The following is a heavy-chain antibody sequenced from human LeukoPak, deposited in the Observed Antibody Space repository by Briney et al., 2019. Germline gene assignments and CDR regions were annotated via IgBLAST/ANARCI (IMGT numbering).Heavy chain of an antibody. V-gene: IGHV3-21*01. D-gene: IGHD3-10*01. CDR1: GFTFSSYS. J-gene: IGHJ6*02. CDR3: ARSGQLNYYYYGMDV. CDR2: ISSSSSYI. Sequence: SGGSLRLSCAASGFTFSSYSMNWVRQAPGKGLEWVSSISSSSSYIYYADSVKGRFTISRDNAKNSLYLQMNSLRAEDTAVYYCARSGQLNYYYYGMDVWGQGTTVTVSS.